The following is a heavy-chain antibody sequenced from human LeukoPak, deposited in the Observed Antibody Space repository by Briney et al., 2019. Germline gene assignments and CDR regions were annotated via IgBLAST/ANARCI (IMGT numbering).Heavy chain of an antibody. CDR2: IYTSGST. CDR3: ARENSGSYREFDY. CDR1: GGSISSYY. J-gene: IGHJ4*02. Sequence: SETLSLTCTVSGGSISSYYWSWIRQPAGKGLEWIGRIYTSGSTNYNASFRSRVSMSVDTSKNQFSLKLSSVTAADTAVFYCARENSGSYREFDYWGQGTLVTVSS. V-gene: IGHV4-4*07. D-gene: IGHD1-26*01.